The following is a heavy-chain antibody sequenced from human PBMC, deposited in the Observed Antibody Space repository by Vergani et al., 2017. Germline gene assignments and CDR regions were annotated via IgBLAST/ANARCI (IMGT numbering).Heavy chain of an antibody. J-gene: IGHJ4*02. Sequence: EVQLVESGGGLVQPGGSLRLSCAASGFTFSNYWMDWVRQAPGKGLEWVANIKQDGSEKFYVDSEKGRFTISRDNAKNSVYLQMNSLRAEDTAVYFCARSLDYWGQGTLVTVSS. CDR3: ARSLDY. CDR2: IKQDGSEK. V-gene: IGHV3-7*01. CDR1: GFTFSNYW.